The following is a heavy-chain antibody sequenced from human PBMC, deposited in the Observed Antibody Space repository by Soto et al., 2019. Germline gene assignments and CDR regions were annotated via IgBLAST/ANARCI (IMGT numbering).Heavy chain of an antibody. V-gene: IGHV4-61*01. Sequence: PSETLSLTCTVSGGSVSSGSYYWSWTRQPPGKGLEWIGYIYYSGSTNYNPSLKSRVTISVDTSKNQFSLKLSSVTAADTAVYYCARVLFGSGSYYDYWGQGTLVTVSS. CDR1: GGSVSSGSYY. D-gene: IGHD3-10*01. CDR3: ARVLFGSGSYYDY. CDR2: IYYSGST. J-gene: IGHJ4*02.